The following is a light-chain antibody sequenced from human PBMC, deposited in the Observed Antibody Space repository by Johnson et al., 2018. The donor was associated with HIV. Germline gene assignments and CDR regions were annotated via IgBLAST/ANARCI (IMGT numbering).Light chain of an antibody. Sequence: QLVLTQPPSVSAAPGQKVTISCSGSNSNIGNNYVSWYQQVPGTAPKLLIYENNKRPSGIPDRFSGSKSGTSATLGITGLQTGDEADYYCGTWDSSLREVFGTGTKVTVL. CDR2: ENN. CDR3: GTWDSSLREV. CDR1: NSNIGNNY. J-gene: IGLJ1*01. V-gene: IGLV1-51*02.